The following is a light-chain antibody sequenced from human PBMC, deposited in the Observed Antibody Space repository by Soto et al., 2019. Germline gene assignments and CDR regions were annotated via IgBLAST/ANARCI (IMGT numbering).Light chain of an antibody. CDR2: GAS. CDR1: QSVSSSY. V-gene: IGKV3-20*01. J-gene: IGKJ5*01. CDR3: QQYGSSPIT. Sequence: EIVLTQSPGTLSLSTGERATLSCRASQSVSSSYLSLYQHKPVQAPRLLIYGASSRATDIPDRFSGSGSGTDFTLTISRLEPEDFAVYYCQQYGSSPITFGQGTRLEIK.